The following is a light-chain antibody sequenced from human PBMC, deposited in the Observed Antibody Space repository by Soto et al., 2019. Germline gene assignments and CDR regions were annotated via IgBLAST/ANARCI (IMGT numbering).Light chain of an antibody. V-gene: IGKV3-20*01. CDR3: QQYGSSSVT. CDR1: QSVSSSY. J-gene: IGKJ5*01. CDR2: GAS. Sequence: EIVLTQSPGTLSLSPGERATLSCRASQSVSSSYLAWYQQKPGQAPRLLIYGASSRATGIPDRFSGSGSGTDFTLTISRLEPEHFAVYSCQQYGSSSVTFGQGTRLEIK.